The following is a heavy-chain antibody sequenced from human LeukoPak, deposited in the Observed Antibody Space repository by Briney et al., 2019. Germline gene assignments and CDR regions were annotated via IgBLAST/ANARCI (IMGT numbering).Heavy chain of an antibody. J-gene: IGHJ4*02. D-gene: IGHD4-17*01. CDR1: GYSISSGYY. Sequence: SETLSLTCAVSGYSISSGYYWGWIRQPPGKGLEWIGSIYHSGSTYYNPSLKSRVTISVDTSKNQFSLRLSSVTAADTAVYYCARDISGGVYGDYGWGQGTLVTVSS. CDR2: IYHSGST. V-gene: IGHV4-38-2*02. CDR3: ARDISGGVYGDYG.